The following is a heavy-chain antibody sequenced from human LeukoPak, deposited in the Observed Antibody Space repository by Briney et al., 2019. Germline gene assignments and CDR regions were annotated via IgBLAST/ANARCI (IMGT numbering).Heavy chain of an antibody. J-gene: IGHJ4*02. Sequence: GSLRLSCAASGFTFSNYNMNWVRQAPGKGLAWVSSISSSTNYIYYADSVKGRFTISRDNAKNSLYLQMNSLRAEDTAVYYCARGGVRRWLQSPLNYWGQGTLVTVSS. CDR2: ISSSTNYI. CDR3: ARGGVRRWLQSPLNY. V-gene: IGHV3-21*01. D-gene: IGHD5-24*01. CDR1: GFTFSNYN.